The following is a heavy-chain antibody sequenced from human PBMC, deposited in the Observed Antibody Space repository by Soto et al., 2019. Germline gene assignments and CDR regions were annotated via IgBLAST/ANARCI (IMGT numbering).Heavy chain of an antibody. D-gene: IGHD6-19*01. CDR1: GFTFSSYA. Sequence: GGSLRLSCAASGFTFSSYAMNWVRQAPGKGLEWVSVISGSGSSTYYADSVKGRFTISRDNSKNTLYLQMNSLRAEDTAVSYCASRSSGWYFDYWGQGTLVTVSS. CDR3: ASRSSGWYFDY. J-gene: IGHJ4*02. CDR2: ISGSGSST. V-gene: IGHV3-23*01.